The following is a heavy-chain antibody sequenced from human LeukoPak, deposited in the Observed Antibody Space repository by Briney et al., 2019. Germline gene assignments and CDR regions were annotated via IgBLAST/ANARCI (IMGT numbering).Heavy chain of an antibody. D-gene: IGHD3-3*01. CDR2: FDPEDGET. CDR3: ATPLGGFLEWLPSY. V-gene: IGHV1-24*01. Sequence: ASVKVSCKVSGYTLTELSMHWVRQAPGKGLEWMGGFDPEDGETIYAQKFQGRVTMTEDTSTDIAYMELSSLRSEDTAVYYCATPLGGFLEWLPSYWGQGTLVTVSS. CDR1: GYTLTELS. J-gene: IGHJ4*02.